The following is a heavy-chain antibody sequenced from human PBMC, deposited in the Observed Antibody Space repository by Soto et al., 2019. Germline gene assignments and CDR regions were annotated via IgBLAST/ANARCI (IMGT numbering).Heavy chain of an antibody. D-gene: IGHD6-13*01. V-gene: IGHV1-69*06. CDR2: IIPIFGTA. CDR1: GGTFSSYS. CDR3: ARLLAAAGTDFDY. J-gene: IGHJ4*02. Sequence: SVNVSCKSSGGTFSSYSISWVRQAPGQGLEWMGGIIPIFGTANYAQKFQGRVTITADKSTSAAYMELSSLRSEDTAVYYCARLLAAAGTDFDYWGQGTLVTVFS.